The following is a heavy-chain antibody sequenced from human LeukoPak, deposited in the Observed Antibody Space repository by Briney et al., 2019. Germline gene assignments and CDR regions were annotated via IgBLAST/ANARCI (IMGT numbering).Heavy chain of an antibody. CDR3: ARDLGYCSGGSCYAPYLEGAMNAFDI. D-gene: IGHD2-15*01. CDR2: IYHSGST. V-gene: IGHV4-39*07. Sequence: PSETLSLTCTVSGYSISSSSYYWGWIRQPPGKGLEWIGSIYHSGSTYYNPSLKSRVTISVDTSKNQFSLKLSSVTAADTAVYYCARDLGYCSGGSCYAPYLEGAMNAFDIWGQGTMVTVSS. CDR1: GYSISSSSYY. J-gene: IGHJ3*02.